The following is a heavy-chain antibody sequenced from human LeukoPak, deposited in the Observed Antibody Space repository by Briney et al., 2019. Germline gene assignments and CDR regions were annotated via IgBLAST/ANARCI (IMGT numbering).Heavy chain of an antibody. J-gene: IGHJ5*02. CDR3: ARDFGDDIVVVPAARLPRNWFDP. CDR1: GYTFTGYY. Sequence: ASVKVSCKASGYTFTGYYVHWVRQAPGQGLEWMGIINPSGGSTSYAQKFQGRVTMTRDMSTSTVYMELSSLRSEDTAVYYCARDFGDDIVVVPAARLPRNWFDPWGQGTLVTVSS. V-gene: IGHV1-46*01. CDR2: INPSGGST. D-gene: IGHD2-2*01.